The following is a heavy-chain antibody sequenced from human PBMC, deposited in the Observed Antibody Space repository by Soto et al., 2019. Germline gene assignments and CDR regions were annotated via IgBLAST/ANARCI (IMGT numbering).Heavy chain of an antibody. J-gene: IGHJ6*03. D-gene: IGHD3-16*01. CDR3: ARDAIMITFGGDPSDYYYYYMDV. CDR2: INAGSGNT. Sequence: GASVKVSCKASGYTSTNYGMQWVRQAPGQRLEWMGWINAGSGNTKYSQKFQGRVTMTRDTSTSTVYMELSSLRSEDTAVYYCARDAIMITFGGDPSDYYYYYMDVWGKGTTVTVSS. V-gene: IGHV1-3*01. CDR1: GYTSTNYG.